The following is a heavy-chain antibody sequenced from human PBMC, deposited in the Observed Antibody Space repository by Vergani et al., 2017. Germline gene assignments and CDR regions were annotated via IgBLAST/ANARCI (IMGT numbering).Heavy chain of an antibody. V-gene: IGHV1-46*01. CDR2: INPSGGST. D-gene: IGHD2-2*01. J-gene: IGHJ6*02. CDR3: ARDQSPAITRAPRYYYYDGMDV. CDR1: GYTFTSYY. Sequence: QVQLVQSGAEVKKPGASVKVSCKASGYTFTSYYMHWVRQAPGQGLEWMGIINPSGGSTSYAQKFQGRVTMTRDTSTSTVYMELSSLRSEDTAVYYCARDQSPAITRAPRYYYYDGMDVWGQGTTVTVSS.